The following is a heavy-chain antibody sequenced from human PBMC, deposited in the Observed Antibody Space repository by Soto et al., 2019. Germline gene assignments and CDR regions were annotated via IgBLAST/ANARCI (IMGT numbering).Heavy chain of an antibody. J-gene: IGHJ4*02. V-gene: IGHV3-64D*06. CDR1: GFTFSSYA. Sequence: GSLRLSCSASGFTFSSYAMHWVRQAPGKGLEYVSAISSNGGSTYYADSVKGRFTISRDNSKNTLYLQMSSLRAEDTAVYYCVKARYGGSNSDYWGQGTLLPVSS. CDR3: VKARYGGSNSDY. CDR2: ISSNGGST. D-gene: IGHD2-15*01.